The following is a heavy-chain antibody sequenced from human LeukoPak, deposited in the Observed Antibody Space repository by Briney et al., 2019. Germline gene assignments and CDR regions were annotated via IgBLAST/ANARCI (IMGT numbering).Heavy chain of an antibody. D-gene: IGHD6-13*01. J-gene: IGHJ4*02. V-gene: IGHV4-39*01. CDR2: IYYSGST. CDR1: GGSISSSSYY. CDR3: ARLCSAAGSGPSDY. Sequence: SETLSLTCTVSGGSISSSSYYWGWIRQPPGKGLEWIGSIYYSGSTYYNPSLKSRVTISVDTSKNQFSLKLSSVTAADTAVYYCARLCSAAGSGPSDYWGQGTLVTVSS.